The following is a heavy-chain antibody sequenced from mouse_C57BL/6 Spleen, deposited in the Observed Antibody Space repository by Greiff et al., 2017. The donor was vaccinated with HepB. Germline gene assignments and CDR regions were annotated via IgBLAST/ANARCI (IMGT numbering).Heavy chain of an antibody. CDR1: GFTFSDYY. J-gene: IGHJ1*03. V-gene: IGHV5-16*01. CDR3: ARDRGGAAYFDV. Sequence: EVKLMESEGGLVQPGSSMKLSCTASGFTFSDYYMAWVRQVPEKGLEWVANINYDGSSTYYLDSLKSRFIISRDNAKNILYLQMSSLKSEDTATYYCARDRGGAAYFDVWGTGTTVTVSS. CDR2: INYDGSST. D-gene: IGHD3-3*01.